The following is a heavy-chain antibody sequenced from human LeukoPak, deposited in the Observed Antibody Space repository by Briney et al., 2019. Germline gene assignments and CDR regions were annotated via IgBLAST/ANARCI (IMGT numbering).Heavy chain of an antibody. J-gene: IGHJ4*02. D-gene: IGHD6-13*01. V-gene: IGHV3-30*03. CDR1: GFTFSNYG. Sequence: GGSLGLSCAASGFTFSNYGMHWVRQAPGKGLEWVAVISYDGSKKYYADSVKGRFTISRDNSKSTLYLQMDTLRAEDTAVYYCASGEQQLGVGGIDYWGQGTLVTVSS. CDR3: ASGEQQLGVGGIDY. CDR2: ISYDGSKK.